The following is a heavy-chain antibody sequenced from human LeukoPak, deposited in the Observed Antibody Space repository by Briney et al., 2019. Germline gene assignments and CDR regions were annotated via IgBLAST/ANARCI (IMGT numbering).Heavy chain of an antibody. CDR3: ARRESSGWYVDY. Sequence: GRSLRLSCAASGFTFSNYAMHWVRQAPGKGLEWVAVISYDGSYKYYADSVKGRFTISRDNSKNTLYLQVNSLRTEDTAVYYCARRESSGWYVDYWGQGTLVTVSS. J-gene: IGHJ4*02. V-gene: IGHV3-30*04. D-gene: IGHD6-19*01. CDR2: ISYDGSYK. CDR1: GFTFSNYA.